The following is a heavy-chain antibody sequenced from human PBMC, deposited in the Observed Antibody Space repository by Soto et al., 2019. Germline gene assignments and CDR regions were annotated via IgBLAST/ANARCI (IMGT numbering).Heavy chain of an antibody. CDR2: MNPNSGNT. Sequence: ASVKVSCKASGYTFTSYDINWVRQATGQGLEWMGWMNPNSGNTGYAQKFQGRVTMTRNTSVSTAYMELSSLRSEDTAVYYCARERSAAGTGWFDPWGQGTLVTVSS. J-gene: IGHJ5*02. V-gene: IGHV1-8*01. D-gene: IGHD6-13*01. CDR1: GYTFTSYD. CDR3: ARERSAAGTGWFDP.